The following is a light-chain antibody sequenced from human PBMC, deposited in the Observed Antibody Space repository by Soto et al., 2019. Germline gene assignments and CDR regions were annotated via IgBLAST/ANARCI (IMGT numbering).Light chain of an antibody. CDR3: QQFGSSFIT. V-gene: IGKV3-20*01. CDR1: QNIGSTY. J-gene: IGKJ5*01. CDR2: GAS. Sequence: LTQTPGPLSLSPGARATFSCRPSQNIGSTYLAWYQQKPAQAPSLLIYGASSRPTGIPDRFSGSGSGTDFTLTISRLEPEDFAVYYCQQFGSSFITFGQGTRLEI.